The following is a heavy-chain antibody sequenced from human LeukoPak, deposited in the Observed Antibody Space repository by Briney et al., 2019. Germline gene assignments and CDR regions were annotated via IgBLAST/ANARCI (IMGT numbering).Heavy chain of an antibody. V-gene: IGHV3-53*01. Sequence: SCKASGYTFTSYGISWVRQAPGKGLEWVSVIYSGGSTYYADSVKGRFTISRDSSKNTLYLQMNSLRAEDTAVYHCARDSLGMSTLDSWGQGTLVTVSS. J-gene: IGHJ4*02. D-gene: IGHD5/OR15-5a*01. CDR2: IYSGGST. CDR3: ARDSLGMSTLDS. CDR1: GYTFTSYG.